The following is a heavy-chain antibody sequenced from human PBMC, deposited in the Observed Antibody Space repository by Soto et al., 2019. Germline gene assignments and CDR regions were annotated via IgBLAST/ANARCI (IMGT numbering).Heavy chain of an antibody. J-gene: IGHJ4*02. CDR1: GFTFSSYA. Sequence: PGGSLRLSCSASGFTFSSYAMSWVRQAPGKGLEWVSAISGSDGSTYYADSVKGRFTISRDNSKNTLYLQMNSLRAEDTAVYYCAKDGIAPRVRDYFDYWGQGTLVTVSS. D-gene: IGHD6-6*01. CDR3: AKDGIAPRVRDYFDY. CDR2: ISGSDGST. V-gene: IGHV3-23*01.